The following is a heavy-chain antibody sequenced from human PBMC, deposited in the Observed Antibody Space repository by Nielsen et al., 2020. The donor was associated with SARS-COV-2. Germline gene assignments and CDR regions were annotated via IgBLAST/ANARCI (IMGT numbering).Heavy chain of an antibody. D-gene: IGHD6-13*01. CDR1: GFTFSNAW. Sequence: GSLKISCAASGFTFSNAWMSWVRPAPGKGLEWVGRIKSKTDGGTTDYAAPVKGRFTISRDDSKNTLYLQMNSLKTEDTAVYYCTTDGRRIAAAEDWGQGTLVTVSS. CDR3: TTDGRRIAAAED. V-gene: IGHV3-15*01. CDR2: IKSKTDGGTT. J-gene: IGHJ4*02.